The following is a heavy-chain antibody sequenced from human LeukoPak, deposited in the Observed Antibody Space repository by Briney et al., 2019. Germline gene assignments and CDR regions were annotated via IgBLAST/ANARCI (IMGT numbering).Heavy chain of an antibody. CDR3: ARDPRITMIVVVMNLALDY. Sequence: GSLRLSCAASGFTFSSYAMHWVRQAPGKGLEWVAVISYDGSNKYYADSVKGRFTISRDNSKNTLYLQMNSLRAEDTAVYYCARDPRITMIVVVMNLALDYWGQGTLVTVSS. V-gene: IGHV3-30*01. J-gene: IGHJ4*02. CDR1: GFTFSSYA. D-gene: IGHD3-22*01. CDR2: ISYDGSNK.